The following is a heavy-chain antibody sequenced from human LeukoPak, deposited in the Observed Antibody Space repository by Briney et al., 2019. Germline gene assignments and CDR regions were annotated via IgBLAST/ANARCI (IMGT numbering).Heavy chain of an antibody. V-gene: IGHV4-31*03. CDR1: GGSISSGGYY. CDR3: ARGVGSYGYWRDGYYGMDV. J-gene: IGHJ6*02. Sequence: SETLSLTCTVSGGSISSGGYYWSWIRQHPGKGLEWIGYIYYSGSTYYNPSLKSRVTISVDTSKNQFSLKLSSVTAADTAVYYCARGVGSYGYWRDGYYGMDVWGQGTTVTVSS. CDR2: IYYSGST. D-gene: IGHD5-18*01.